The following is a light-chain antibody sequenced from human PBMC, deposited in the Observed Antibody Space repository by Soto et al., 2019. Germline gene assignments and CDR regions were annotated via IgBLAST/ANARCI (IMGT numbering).Light chain of an antibody. CDR1: QSVSSY. Sequence: EIVMTQSPATLSLSPGERATLSCRASQSVSSYLAWYQQKPGQAPRLLIYDASNRATGIPTRFSGSGSETDFTLTISRLEPEDFAAYYCQQRSNWPPLTFGGGTKLEIK. J-gene: IGKJ4*01. CDR3: QQRSNWPPLT. CDR2: DAS. V-gene: IGKV3-11*01.